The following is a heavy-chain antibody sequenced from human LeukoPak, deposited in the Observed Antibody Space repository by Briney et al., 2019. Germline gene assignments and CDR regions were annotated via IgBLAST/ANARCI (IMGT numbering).Heavy chain of an antibody. CDR1: GYTFTSYD. Sequence: ASVKVSCKASGYTFTSYDINWVRQATGQGLEWMGWMNPNSGNTGYAQKFQGRVTITRNTSISTAYMVLSSLRSEDTAVYYCARGRGGYDFHYYYMDVWGKGTTVTVSS. CDR2: MNPNSGNT. CDR3: ARGRGGYDFHYYYMDV. J-gene: IGHJ6*03. V-gene: IGHV1-8*03. D-gene: IGHD5-12*01.